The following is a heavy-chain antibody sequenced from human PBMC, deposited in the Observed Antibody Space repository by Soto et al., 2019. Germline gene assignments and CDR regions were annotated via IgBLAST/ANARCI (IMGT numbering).Heavy chain of an antibody. CDR3: ARGSITIFGVVIITFSNWFDP. J-gene: IGHJ5*02. Sequence: QVQLQQWGAGLLKPSETLSLTCAVYGGSFSGYYWSWIRQPPGKGLEWIGEINHSGSTNYNPSLKSRVTISVDTSKNQFSLKLSSVTAADTAVYYCARGSITIFGVVIITFSNWFDPWGQGTLVTVSS. CDR1: GGSFSGYY. D-gene: IGHD3-3*01. V-gene: IGHV4-34*01. CDR2: INHSGST.